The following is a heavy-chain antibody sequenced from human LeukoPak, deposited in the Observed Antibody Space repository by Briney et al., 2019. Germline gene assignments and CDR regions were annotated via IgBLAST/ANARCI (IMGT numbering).Heavy chain of an antibody. CDR2: IYYSGST. Sequence: PSETLSLTCTVSGGSLSSYYWSWIRRPPGKGLEWIGYIYYSGSTNYNPSLKSRVTISVDTSKNQFSLKLSSVTAADTAAYYCARVGGYCSSTSCYYYRMDVWGKGTTVTVSS. V-gene: IGHV4-59*01. CDR3: ARVGGYCSSTSCYYYRMDV. CDR1: GGSLSSYY. D-gene: IGHD2-2*01. J-gene: IGHJ6*04.